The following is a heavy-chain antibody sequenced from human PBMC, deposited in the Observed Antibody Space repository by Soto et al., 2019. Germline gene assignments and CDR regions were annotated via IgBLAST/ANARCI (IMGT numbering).Heavy chain of an antibody. Sequence: EVQLVESGGGLVKPGGSLRLSCAASGFTFSSHTMNWVRQAPGKGLEWVSSISSSSTYIYYADSVKGRFTISRDNAKNSLYLQMNSLRAEDTAVYYCARVFGYCSGWGCPSLGYWGQGTLVTVSS. CDR3: ARVFGYCSGWGCPSLGY. D-gene: IGHD2-15*01. V-gene: IGHV3-21*01. CDR2: ISSSSTYI. J-gene: IGHJ4*02. CDR1: GFTFSSHT.